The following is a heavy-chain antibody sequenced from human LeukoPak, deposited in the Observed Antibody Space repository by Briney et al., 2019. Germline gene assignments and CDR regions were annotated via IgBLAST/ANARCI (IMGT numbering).Heavy chain of an antibody. J-gene: IGHJ4*02. CDR1: GFTFDSYS. CDR3: VREGRVTGYDFDY. D-gene: IGHD5-12*01. CDR2: TNSDGSST. V-gene: IGHV3-74*03. Sequence: GSLRLSCAASGFTFDSYSMNWVRQVPGEGPVWVSRTNSDGSSTTYADSVKGRFTISRDNGKNTLNLQMNSLRVEDTAVYYCVREGRVTGYDFDYWGQGTLVTVSS.